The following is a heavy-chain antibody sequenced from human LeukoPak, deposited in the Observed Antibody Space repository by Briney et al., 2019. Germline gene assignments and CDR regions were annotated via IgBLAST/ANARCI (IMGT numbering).Heavy chain of an antibody. V-gene: IGHV1-69*06. CDR2: IIPIFGTA. Sequence: ASVTVSCKASGGTFSSYASSWVRQAPGQGLEWMGGIIPIFGTANYAQKFQGRVTITADKSTSTAYMELSSLRSEDTAVYYCATPGPEYSSSWYPFDYWGQGTLVTVSS. CDR1: GGTFSSYA. D-gene: IGHD6-13*01. J-gene: IGHJ4*02. CDR3: ATPGPEYSSSWYPFDY.